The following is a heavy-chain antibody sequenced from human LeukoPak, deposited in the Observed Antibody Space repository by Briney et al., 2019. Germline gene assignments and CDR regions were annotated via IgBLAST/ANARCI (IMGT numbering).Heavy chain of an antibody. CDR2: ISSSSTYT. CDR1: GFTFSDYY. V-gene: IGHV3-11*06. J-gene: IGHJ4*02. CDR3: ALHSSSWTIDS. Sequence: GGSLRLSCAVSGFTFSDYYMSWIRQAPGRGLEWVSYISSSSTYTKYADSVKGRVTISRDNAKNSLYLQMNSLRAEDTAVYYCALHSSSWTIDSWGQGTLDTVSS. D-gene: IGHD6-13*01.